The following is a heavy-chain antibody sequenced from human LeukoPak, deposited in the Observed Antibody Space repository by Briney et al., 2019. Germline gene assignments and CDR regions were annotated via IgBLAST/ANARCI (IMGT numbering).Heavy chain of an antibody. V-gene: IGHV3-53*05. J-gene: IGHJ3*02. CDR2: IYSGGST. Sequence: GGSLRLSCAASGFTVSSNYMSWVRQAPGKGLEWVSVIYSGGSTYYADSVKGRFTISRDNSKNTLYLQMNSLRAEDTAVYYCAREPDDSSGYYYVDHAFDIWGQGTMVTVSS. D-gene: IGHD3-22*01. CDR1: GFTVSSNY. CDR3: AREPDDSSGYYYVDHAFDI.